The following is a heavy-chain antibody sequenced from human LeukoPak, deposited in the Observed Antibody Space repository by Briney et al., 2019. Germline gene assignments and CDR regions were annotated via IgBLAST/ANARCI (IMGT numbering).Heavy chain of an antibody. CDR1: GFTFSDYY. CDR3: ARDRGRWLQSAPIDY. V-gene: IGHV3-11*01. Sequence: PGGSLRLSCAASGFTFSDYYMSWIRQAPGKGLEWVSYISSSGSTIYYADSVKGRFTISRDNAKNSLYLQMNSLRAEDTAVYYCARDRGRWLQSAPIDYWGQGTLVTVSS. CDR2: ISSSGSTI. D-gene: IGHD5-24*01. J-gene: IGHJ4*02.